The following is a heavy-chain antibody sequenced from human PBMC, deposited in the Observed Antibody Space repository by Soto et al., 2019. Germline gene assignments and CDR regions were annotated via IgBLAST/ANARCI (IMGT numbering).Heavy chain of an antibody. J-gene: IGHJ4*02. V-gene: IGHV1-18*04. D-gene: IGHD3-10*01. Sequence: QVQLVQSGDEVKKSGASVKVSCKASGYTFSNYGISWVRRAPGQGLEWMGWISGYNGLTAYAQNVQGRVTMTIDTPTRTVFMELTSLRSNDTAVYYCARDEGIRGFDSWGQGTLVTVSS. CDR1: GYTFSNYG. CDR2: ISGYNGLT. CDR3: ARDEGIRGFDS.